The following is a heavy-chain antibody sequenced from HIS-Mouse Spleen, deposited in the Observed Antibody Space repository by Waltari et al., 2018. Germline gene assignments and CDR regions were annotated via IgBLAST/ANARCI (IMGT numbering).Heavy chain of an antibody. J-gene: IGHJ5*02. CDR3: ARERRGPGWFDP. V-gene: IGHV3-7*01. D-gene: IGHD5-12*01. CDR1: GFNFRSCW. CDR2: IKQDGSEK. Sequence: EVQLVESGGGLVQPGGSLRLSCAASGFNFRSCWMSWVRQAPGKGLEWVANIKQDGSEKYYVDSVKGRFTISRDNAKNSLYLQMNSLRAEDTAVYYCARERRGPGWFDPWGQGTLVTVSS.